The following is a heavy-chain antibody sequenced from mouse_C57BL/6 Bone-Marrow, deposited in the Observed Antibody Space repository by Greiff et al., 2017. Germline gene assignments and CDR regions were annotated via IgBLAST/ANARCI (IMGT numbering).Heavy chain of an antibody. V-gene: IGHV5-4*03. Sequence: EVKVVESGGGLVKPGGSLKLSCAASGFTFSSYAMSWVRQTPEKRLEWVATISDGGSYTYYPDNVTGRFTISRDNTKNNLYLQMSHLKSENTARYYCARSLRGNFDYWGQGTTLTVSS. J-gene: IGHJ2*01. CDR1: GFTFSSYA. CDR3: ARSLRGNFDY. CDR2: ISDGGSYT.